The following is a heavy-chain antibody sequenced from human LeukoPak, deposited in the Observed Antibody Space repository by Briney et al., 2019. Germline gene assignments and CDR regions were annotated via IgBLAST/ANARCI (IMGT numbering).Heavy chain of an antibody. Sequence: ASVKVSCKASGYTLADYYIHWVRQAPGQGLEWMGLINPKSGDSVYAQKFQGRVTFTTDPSISTVYMELSRLRSDDTAVYYCARVGVKWLKEFYFDFWGQGALVTVSS. CDR1: GYTLADYY. CDR2: INPKSGDS. V-gene: IGHV1-2*02. D-gene: IGHD3-22*01. J-gene: IGHJ4*02. CDR3: ARVGVKWLKEFYFDF.